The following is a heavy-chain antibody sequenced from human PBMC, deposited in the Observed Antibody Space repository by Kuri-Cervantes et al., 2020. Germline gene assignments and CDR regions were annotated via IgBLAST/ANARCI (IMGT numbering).Heavy chain of an antibody. D-gene: IGHD3-22*01. V-gene: IGHV4-34*01. Sequence: GSLRLSCAVYGGSFSGYYWSWIRQPPGKGLEWIGEINHSGSTNYNPSLKSRVTISVDTSKNQFSLKLSSVTAADTAVYYCARNTDSSGYYGLSYWGQGTLVTVSS. CDR1: GGSFSGYY. J-gene: IGHJ4*02. CDR3: ARNTDSSGYYGLSY. CDR2: INHSGST.